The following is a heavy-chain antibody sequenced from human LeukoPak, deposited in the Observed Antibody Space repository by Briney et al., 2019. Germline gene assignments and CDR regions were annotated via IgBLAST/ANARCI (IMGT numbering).Heavy chain of an antibody. J-gene: IGHJ5*02. V-gene: IGHV1-69*04. Sequence: SVKVSCKASGGTSNSHAISWVRQAPGQGLEWMGRIIPNLGTTNRAQNFQDRVTLTADKSTNTAYMELTSLTSDDTAVYYCATTNDGGGYQWGDFFDPWGQGTLVTVSS. CDR2: IIPNLGTT. D-gene: IGHD3-22*01. CDR1: GGTSNSHA. CDR3: ATTNDGGGYQWGDFFDP.